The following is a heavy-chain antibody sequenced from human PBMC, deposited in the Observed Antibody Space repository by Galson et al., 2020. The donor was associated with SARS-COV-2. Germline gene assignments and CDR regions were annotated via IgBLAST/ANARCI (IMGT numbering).Heavy chain of an antibody. CDR1: GFTFSSHW. J-gene: IGHJ4*02. D-gene: IGHD7-27*01. Sequence: GGSLRLSCAASGFTFSSHWMHWVRQSPGKGLVWVSRIYSEGSSTSYSDSVKGLFTISGDNAKNTLYLQMNCLRAEDTAVYYCARGDMGNDYFDYWGQGTLVTVSS. CDR3: ARGDMGNDYFDY. V-gene: IGHV3-74*01. CDR2: IYSEGSST.